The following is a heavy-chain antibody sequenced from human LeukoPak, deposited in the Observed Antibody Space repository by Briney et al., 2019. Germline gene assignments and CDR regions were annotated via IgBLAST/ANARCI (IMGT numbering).Heavy chain of an antibody. CDR3: ARNRGSNFDWSDY. CDR2: IYYSGIT. V-gene: IGHV4-39*01. CDR1: GVSISTSDSF. Sequence: SETLSLTCTVSGVSISTSDSFWDWMRQPPGKGPEWIGSIYYSGITFYNPSLTSGVALSADTSKNQFSLRLNSVTAADTAVYYCARNRGSNFDWSDYWGQGILVTVSS. J-gene: IGHJ4*02. D-gene: IGHD3-9*01.